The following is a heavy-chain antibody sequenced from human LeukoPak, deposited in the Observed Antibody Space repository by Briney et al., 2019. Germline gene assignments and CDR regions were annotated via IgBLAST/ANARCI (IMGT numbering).Heavy chain of an antibody. Sequence: PGGSLRLSCAASGFTFSRYAMSWVRQAPGKGLEWGSAISGSGGSTYYADSVKGRFTISRDNSKNTLYLQMNSLRAEDTAVYYCAKGTSIFGVVLDAFDIWGQGTMVTVSS. CDR2: ISGSGGST. CDR1: GFTFSRYA. D-gene: IGHD3-3*01. CDR3: AKGTSIFGVVLDAFDI. V-gene: IGHV3-23*01. J-gene: IGHJ3*02.